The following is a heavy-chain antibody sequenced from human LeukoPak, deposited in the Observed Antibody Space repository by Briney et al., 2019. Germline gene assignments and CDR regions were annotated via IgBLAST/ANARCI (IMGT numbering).Heavy chain of an antibody. J-gene: IGHJ4*02. CDR1: GYTFTGYY. CDR3: ARGGGYCSSTSCHLPYD. CDR2: INPNSGDT. V-gene: IGHV1-2*02. D-gene: IGHD2-2*01. Sequence: ASVKVSCKASGYTFTGYYMHWVRQAPGQGLEWMGWINPNSGDTNYAQKFQGRVTMTRDTSISTAYMELSRPRSDDTAVYYCARGGGYCSSTSCHLPYDWGQGTLVTVSS.